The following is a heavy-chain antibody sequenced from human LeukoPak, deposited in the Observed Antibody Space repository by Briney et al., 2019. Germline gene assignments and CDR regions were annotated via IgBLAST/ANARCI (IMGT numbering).Heavy chain of an antibody. CDR1: GFSFSGYA. V-gene: IGHV3-30*02. CDR3: AKDFGFDY. D-gene: IGHD3-3*01. Sequence: GGSLRVSCAAPGFSFSGYAMHWVRAAPGGGLEWVAFIRNDGSNKYYADSVKGRFTISRDNSKNTLYLQMNSLRAEDTAVYYCAKDFGFDYWGQGTLVTVSS. CDR2: IRNDGSNK. J-gene: IGHJ4*02.